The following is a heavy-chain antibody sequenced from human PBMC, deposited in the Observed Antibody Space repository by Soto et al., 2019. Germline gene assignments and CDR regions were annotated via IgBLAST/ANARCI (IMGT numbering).Heavy chain of an antibody. D-gene: IGHD4-17*01. CDR1: GFTFSSYA. Sequence: EVQLLESGGGLVQPGGSLRLSCAASGFTFSSYAMSWVRQAPGKGLEWVSAISGSGGSTYYADSVKGRFTISRDNSKNTLYLQMNSLRAEDTAVYSCAKDGVTYGDYGHYYYYGMDVWGQGTTVTVSS. V-gene: IGHV3-23*01. CDR2: ISGSGGST. J-gene: IGHJ6*02. CDR3: AKDGVTYGDYGHYYYYGMDV.